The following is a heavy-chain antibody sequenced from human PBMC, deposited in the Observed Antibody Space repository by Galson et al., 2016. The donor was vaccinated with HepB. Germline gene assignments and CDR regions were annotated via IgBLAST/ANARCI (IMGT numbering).Heavy chain of an antibody. CDR1: GFIFSSYS. V-gene: IGHV3-48*04. D-gene: IGHD2-21*01. Sequence: SLRLSCAVSGFIFSSYSMNWVRQAPGKGLDWVSYISGSGATKDYADSVKGRFTISRDNAENSLYLEMNNLRAEDTAVYYCARDLRAHCGGDCPADCWGQGTLVTVSS. CDR2: ISGSGATK. CDR3: ARDLRAHCGGDCPADC. J-gene: IGHJ4*02.